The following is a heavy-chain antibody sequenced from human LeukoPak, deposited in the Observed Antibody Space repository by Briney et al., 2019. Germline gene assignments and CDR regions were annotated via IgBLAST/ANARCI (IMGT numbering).Heavy chain of an antibody. CDR2: IWYDGSNK. CDR1: GFTFSSYG. J-gene: IGHJ4*02. Sequence: PGRSLRLPCAASGFTFSSYGMHWVRQAPGKGLEWVAVIWYDGSNKYYADSVKGRFTISRDNSKNTLYLQMNSLRAEDTAVYYCARDAGGIVVVPAALVDYWGQGTLVTVSS. V-gene: IGHV3-33*08. CDR3: ARDAGGIVVVPAALVDY. D-gene: IGHD2-2*01.